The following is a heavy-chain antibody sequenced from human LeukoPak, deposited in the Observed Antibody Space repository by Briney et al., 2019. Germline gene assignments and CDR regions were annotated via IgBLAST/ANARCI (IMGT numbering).Heavy chain of an antibody. Sequence: GGSLRLSCSASGFTLSSYVMSWVRQAPGKGLERVSTLTNSGGTTYYADSVEGRFTISRDNSKNALYLQMNSLRDEDTAIYYCANRRNYASDYWGQGTLVTVSS. V-gene: IGHV3-23*01. CDR2: LTNSGGTT. J-gene: IGHJ4*02. D-gene: IGHD1-14*01. CDR3: ANRRNYASDY. CDR1: GFTLSSYV.